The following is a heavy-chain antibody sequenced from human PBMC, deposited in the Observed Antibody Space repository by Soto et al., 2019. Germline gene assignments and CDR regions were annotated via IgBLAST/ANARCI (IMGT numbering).Heavy chain of an antibody. CDR2: IYHSGST. CDR1: GFSITTGYY. D-gene: IGHD4-17*01. J-gene: IGHJ6*02. V-gene: IGHV4-38-2*01. Sequence: SETLSLTCAVSGFSITTGYYWGWIRQPPGKGLEWIGNIYHSGSTYYNPSLKSRVTISIDTSKNQFLLMLNSVTAADSAVYYCAKDGEDYFSGMDVWGQGNTVTVSS. CDR3: AKDGEDYFSGMDV.